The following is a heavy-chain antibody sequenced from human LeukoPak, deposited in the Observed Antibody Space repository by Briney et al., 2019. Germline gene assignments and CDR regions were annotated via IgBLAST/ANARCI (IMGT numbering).Heavy chain of an antibody. CDR2: IIPIFGTA. CDR1: GGTFSSYA. D-gene: IGHD1-26*01. Sequence: SVKVSCKASGGTFSSYAISWVRQAPGQGLEWMGGIIPIFGTANYAQKFQGRVTITADESTSTAYMELSSLGSEDTAVYYCAGSSGSYRHIDCWGQGTLVTVSS. CDR3: AGSSGSYRHIDC. J-gene: IGHJ4*02. V-gene: IGHV1-69*13.